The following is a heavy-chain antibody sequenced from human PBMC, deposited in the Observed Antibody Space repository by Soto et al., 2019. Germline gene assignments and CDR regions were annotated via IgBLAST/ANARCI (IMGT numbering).Heavy chain of an antibody. Sequence: GGSLRLSCASSVFTFSSYWMSCVRQAPGKGLEWVANIKQDGSEKYYVDSVKGRFTISRDNAKDSLYLQMNSLRAEDTAVYYCARDHYDSLEYWGQGTLVSVS. CDR2: IKQDGSEK. V-gene: IGHV3-7*01. CDR3: ARDHYDSLEY. J-gene: IGHJ4*02. CDR1: VFTFSSYW. D-gene: IGHD3-16*01.